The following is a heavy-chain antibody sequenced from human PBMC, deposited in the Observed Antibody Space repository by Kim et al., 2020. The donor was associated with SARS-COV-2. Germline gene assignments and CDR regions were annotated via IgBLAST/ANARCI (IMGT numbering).Heavy chain of an antibody. CDR2: IYYSGST. J-gene: IGHJ5*02. Sequence: SETLSLTCTVSGGSISSSSYYWGWIRQPPGKGLEWIGSIYYSGSTYYNPSLKSRVTISVDTSKNQFSLKLSSVTAADTAVYYCARRDSEYQLLLSWFDPCGQGTLVTVSS. CDR3: ARRDSEYQLLLSWFDP. V-gene: IGHV4-39*01. D-gene: IGHD2-2*01. CDR1: GGSISSSSYY.